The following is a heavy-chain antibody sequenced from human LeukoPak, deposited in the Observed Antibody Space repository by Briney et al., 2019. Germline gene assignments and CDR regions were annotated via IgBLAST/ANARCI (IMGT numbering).Heavy chain of an antibody. Sequence: GGSLRLSCAASGFTFSSYGMHWVRQAPGKGLEWVAVISYDGSNKYCADSVKGRFTISRDNSKNTLYLQMNSLRAEDTAVYYCACSGSAYFDYWGQGTLVTVSS. CDR2: ISYDGSNK. CDR3: ACSGSAYFDY. V-gene: IGHV3-30*03. CDR1: GFTFSSYG. J-gene: IGHJ4*02. D-gene: IGHD6-19*01.